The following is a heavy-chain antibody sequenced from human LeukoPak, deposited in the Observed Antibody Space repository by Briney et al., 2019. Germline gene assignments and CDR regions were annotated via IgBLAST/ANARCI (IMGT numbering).Heavy chain of an antibody. CDR1: GGSISSSSYY. V-gene: IGHV4-39*07. CDR2: IYYSGST. D-gene: IGHD2-15*01. CDR3: ARDGWDCSGGSCYSAFDP. Sequence: SETLSLTCTVSGGSISSSSYYWGWIRQPPGKGLEWIGSIYYSGSTYYNPSLKSRVTISVDTSKNQFSLKLSSVTAADTAVYYCARDGWDCSGGSCYSAFDPWGQGTLVTVSS. J-gene: IGHJ5*02.